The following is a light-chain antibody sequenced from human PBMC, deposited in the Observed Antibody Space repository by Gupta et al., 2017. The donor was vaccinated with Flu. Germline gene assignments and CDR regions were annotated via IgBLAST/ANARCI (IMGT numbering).Light chain of an antibody. V-gene: IGLV2-14*01. J-gene: IGLJ1*01. CDR3: SSYTDANTWV. CDR2: EVT. CDR1: HSDVGGYHF. Sequence: QSALTQPASVSGSPGQSITISCSGTHSDVGGYHFVTWYQHHPGRAPKLLIYEVTKRPFEISDRFSGSKSGNTASLTSSGLQPEDEADYFCSSYTDANTWVFGSGSRVTVL.